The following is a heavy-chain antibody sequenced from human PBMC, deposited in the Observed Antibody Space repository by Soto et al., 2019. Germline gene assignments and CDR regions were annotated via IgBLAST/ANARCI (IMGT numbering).Heavy chain of an antibody. CDR1: GFSLTTGKMG. V-gene: IGHV2-26*01. CDR2: IFSDNER. J-gene: IGHJ6*02. D-gene: IGHD4-17*01. Sequence: SGPTLVNPTGTLTLTCTVSGFSLTTGKMGVGWIRQPPGKALEWLARIFSDNERSYSTSLQGRLTISKDSSGSQVVLSMTNVDPVDTATYYCARMNVDSYQFYYAIDVRGQGTTVTVSS. CDR3: ARMNVDSYQFYYAIDV.